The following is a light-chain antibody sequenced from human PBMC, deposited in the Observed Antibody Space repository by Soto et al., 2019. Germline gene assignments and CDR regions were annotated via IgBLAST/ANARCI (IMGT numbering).Light chain of an antibody. CDR1: QSINTY. CDR2: DAS. CDR3: QQRSNWPLT. V-gene: IGKV3-11*01. Sequence: EIVLTQSPATLSLSPGERATLSCRASQSINTYLAWYQLKPGQAPRLLMYDASNRATGIPARFIGSGSGTDFTLTISRLEPEDFAVYYCQQRSNWPLTFGGGTKVEI. J-gene: IGKJ4*01.